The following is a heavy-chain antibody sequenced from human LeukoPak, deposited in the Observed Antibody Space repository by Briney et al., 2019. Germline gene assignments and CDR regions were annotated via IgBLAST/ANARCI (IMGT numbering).Heavy chain of an antibody. CDR2: ISYSGST. CDR3: ARHEYSYGSYYFDY. D-gene: IGHD5-18*01. CDR1: GGSIRSYY. V-gene: IGHV4-59*08. J-gene: IGHJ4*02. Sequence: ASETLSLTWTAAGGSIRSYYWSWIRQPPGKGLEWIGYISYSGSTNYNPSLKSRVTISVDTSKNPFSLKLSSVTAADTAVYYCARHEYSYGSYYFDYWGQGTLVTVSS.